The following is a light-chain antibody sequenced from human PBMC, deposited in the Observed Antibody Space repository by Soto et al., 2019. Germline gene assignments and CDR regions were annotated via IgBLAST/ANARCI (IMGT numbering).Light chain of an antibody. J-gene: IGKJ1*01. V-gene: IGKV1-17*01. CDR1: QDIRFN. CDR2: SSF. CDR3: LQHNTYPWT. Sequence: DVQMTQSPSSLSASVGDIVTITCRASQDIRFNLGWFQQKPGEGPKRLIYSSFDLQSGVPSRFSANSSGTEFTLIINGLQPEDSASYFCLQHNTYPWTFGLGTKV.